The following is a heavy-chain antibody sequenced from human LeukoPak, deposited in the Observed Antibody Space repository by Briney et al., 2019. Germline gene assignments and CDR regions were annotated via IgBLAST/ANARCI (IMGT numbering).Heavy chain of an antibody. D-gene: IGHD4-17*01. CDR1: GYTFTSYD. Sequence: GASVKVSCKASGYTFTSYDINGVRQATGQGLEWMGWMNPNSGNTGYAQKFQGRVTMTRNTSISTAYMELSSLRSEDTAVYYCARRLYGDYYFDYWGQGTLVTVSS. CDR3: ARRLYGDYYFDY. J-gene: IGHJ4*02. CDR2: MNPNSGNT. V-gene: IGHV1-8*01.